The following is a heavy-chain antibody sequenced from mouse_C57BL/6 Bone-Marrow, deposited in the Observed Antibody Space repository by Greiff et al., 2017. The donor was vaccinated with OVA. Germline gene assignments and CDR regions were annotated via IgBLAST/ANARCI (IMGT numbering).Heavy chain of an antibody. J-gene: IGHJ3*01. D-gene: IGHD1-1*01. CDR2: IGPGSGST. Sequence: QVQLQQSGAELVKPGASVKISCKASGYTFTDYYINWVKQRPGQGLEWIGKIGPGSGSTYYNEKFKGKATLTADKSSSTAYMQLSSLTSEDSAVYFCAKSVYFSGSSSFAYWGQGALVTVSS. CDR1: GYTFTDYY. V-gene: IGHV1-77*01. CDR3: AKSVYFSGSSSFAY.